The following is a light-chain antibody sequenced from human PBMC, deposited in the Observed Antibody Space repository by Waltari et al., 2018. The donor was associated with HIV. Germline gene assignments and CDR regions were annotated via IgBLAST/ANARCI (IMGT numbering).Light chain of an antibody. CDR2: DVK. V-gene: IGLV2-14*01. J-gene: IGLJ2*01. CDR3: ASLSNSITLVV. Sequence: QSALSQPASVSGSPGQSVTISCNGTNSHIVASPYVSWYQKFPDRVPRLLIYDVKKRASGVTSRFSGSKAANTASLTISGLQPEDEADFYCASLSNSITLVVFGGGTHLTVL. CDR1: NSHIVASPY.